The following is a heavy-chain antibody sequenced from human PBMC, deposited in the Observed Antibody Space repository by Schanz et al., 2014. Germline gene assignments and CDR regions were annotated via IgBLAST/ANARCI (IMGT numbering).Heavy chain of an antibody. V-gene: IGHV3-7*03. CDR2: MNQDGSVK. J-gene: IGHJ6*02. Sequence: VQLVESGGGVVQPGRSLRLSCAASRFTFSDYWMSWVRQAPGKGLEWVANMNQDGSVKNYVDSVKGRFTISRDNAKNSLYLQMNSLRVEDTAVYYCARYGFRKFGVVYGLAVWGQGTTVTVSS. CDR3: ARYGFRKFGVVYGLAV. CDR1: RFTFSDYW. D-gene: IGHD3-3*01.